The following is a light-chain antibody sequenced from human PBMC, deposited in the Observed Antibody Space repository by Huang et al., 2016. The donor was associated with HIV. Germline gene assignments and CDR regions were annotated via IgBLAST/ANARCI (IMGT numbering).Light chain of an antibody. CDR2: GAS. CDR1: QSVSTN. CDR3: QQYNSWPPLFT. J-gene: IGKJ3*01. Sequence: EVLLTQSPPTLSVSPGERATLSCRASQSVSTNLDWYQQKPGQAPRLLIYGASTRATGVPARFSGSGSGTEFTLTISSLQSEDSAVYYCQQYNSWPPLFTFGPGTKVDIK. V-gene: IGKV3-15*01.